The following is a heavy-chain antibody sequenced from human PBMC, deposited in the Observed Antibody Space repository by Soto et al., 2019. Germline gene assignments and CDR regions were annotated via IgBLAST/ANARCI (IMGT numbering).Heavy chain of an antibody. Sequence: GGSVKVCCKASGYTFTSYPMHWVRQAPGQRLEWMGWINGINGNTNYAQTFQGRVTMTTDTSTSTVHMEVRSLRSDDTAVYYCAREGVAPYYYYGMDVWGQGTPVTVSS. D-gene: IGHD5-12*01. CDR1: GYTFTSYP. J-gene: IGHJ6*02. V-gene: IGHV1-3*01. CDR2: INGINGNT. CDR3: AREGVAPYYYYGMDV.